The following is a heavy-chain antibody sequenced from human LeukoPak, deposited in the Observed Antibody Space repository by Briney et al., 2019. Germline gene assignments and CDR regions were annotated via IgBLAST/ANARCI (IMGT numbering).Heavy chain of an antibody. D-gene: IGHD6-13*01. CDR1: GFTFSSYG. Sequence: GRSLRLSCAASGFTFSSYGMHWVRQAPGKGLEWVAVISYDGSNKYYADSVKGRFTISRDNSKNTLYLQMNSLRAEDTAVYYCAKSLKGIAAAYWGQGTLVTVSS. CDR2: ISYDGSNK. CDR3: AKSLKGIAAAY. V-gene: IGHV3-30*18. J-gene: IGHJ4*02.